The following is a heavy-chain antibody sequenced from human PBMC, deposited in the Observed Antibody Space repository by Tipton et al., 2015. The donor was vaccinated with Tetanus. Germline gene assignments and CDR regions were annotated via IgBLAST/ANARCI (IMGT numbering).Heavy chain of an antibody. CDR1: GALITTGGYS. CDR3: ARGWGSSWYYFDY. Sequence: LRLSCNVSGALITTGGYSWGWIRQPPGQGLEWLGYIYQTDSTYYNPSVRSRLTLSLRRSKNQVSLKLSSVTAADTAVYYCARGWGSSWYYFDYWGQGILVTVSS. J-gene: IGHJ4*02. V-gene: IGHV4-30-2*01. D-gene: IGHD6-13*01. CDR2: IYQTDST.